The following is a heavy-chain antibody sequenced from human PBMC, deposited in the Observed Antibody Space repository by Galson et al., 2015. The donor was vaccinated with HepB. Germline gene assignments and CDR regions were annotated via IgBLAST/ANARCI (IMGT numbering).Heavy chain of an antibody. D-gene: IGHD3-3*01. Sequence: SVKVSCKASGYTFTSYAMNWVRQAPGQGLEWMGWINTNTGNPTYAQGFTGRFVFSLDTSVSTAYLQISSLKAEDTAVYYCARGGITIFGVVNSWFDPWGQGTLVTVSS. CDR1: GYTFTSYA. CDR3: ARGGITIFGVVNSWFDP. J-gene: IGHJ5*02. V-gene: IGHV7-4-1*02. CDR2: INTNTGNP.